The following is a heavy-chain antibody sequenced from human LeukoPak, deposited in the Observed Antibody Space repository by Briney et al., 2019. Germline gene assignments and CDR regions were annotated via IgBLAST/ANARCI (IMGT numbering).Heavy chain of an antibody. J-gene: IGHJ5*02. Sequence: ASVKVSCKASGYTFTGDYMHWVRQAPGQGLEWMGWINPNSGGTNYAQKFQGRVTMTRDTSISTAYMELSRLRSDDTAVYYCARDYYDSSSIDPMNWFDPWGQGTLVTVSS. CDR3: ARDYYDSSSIDPMNWFDP. CDR2: INPNSGGT. CDR1: GYTFTGDY. V-gene: IGHV1-2*02. D-gene: IGHD3-22*01.